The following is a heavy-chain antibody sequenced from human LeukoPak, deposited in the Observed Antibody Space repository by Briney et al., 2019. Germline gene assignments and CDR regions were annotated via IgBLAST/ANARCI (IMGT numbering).Heavy chain of an antibody. V-gene: IGHV4-34*01. CDR2: INHSGST. CDR3: ARGDQLLSRYYFDY. D-gene: IGHD2-2*01. Sequence: SETLSLTCAVYGGSFSGYYWSGIRQPPGKGLEWIGEINHSGSTNYNPSLKSRVTISVDTSKNQFSLKLSSVTAADTAVYYCARGDQLLSRYYFDYWGQGTLVTVSS. CDR1: GGSFSGYY. J-gene: IGHJ4*02.